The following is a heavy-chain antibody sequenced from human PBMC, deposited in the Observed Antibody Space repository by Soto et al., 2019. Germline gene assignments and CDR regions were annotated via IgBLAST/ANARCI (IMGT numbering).Heavy chain of an antibody. CDR1: GFSLSNARMG. D-gene: IGHD7-27*01. Sequence: QVTLKEPGPVLVQPTETLTLTCTVSGFSLSNARMGVSWIRQPPGKALEWLAHIFSNDEKSYSTSLKSRLTISKDTAKSQVVLTMTNIDPVDTATYYCARIWGPYYYYGMDVWGQGTTVTVSS. CDR3: ARIWGPYYYYGMDV. V-gene: IGHV2-26*01. J-gene: IGHJ6*02. CDR2: IFSNDEK.